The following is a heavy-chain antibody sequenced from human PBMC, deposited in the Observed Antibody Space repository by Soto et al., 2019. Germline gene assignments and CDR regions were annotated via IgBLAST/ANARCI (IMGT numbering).Heavy chain of an antibody. Sequence: PSETLSLTCTVSGGSISSDSYYWGWIRQSPEKGLEWIASISYSGSTYYNPTLKSRLIISVDTSKSQFSLKLSSVTAADTAVYYCARYDDCSGDDYNIYYWGQGSLVTVSS. D-gene: IGHD3-10*01. CDR3: ARYDDCSGDDYNIYY. CDR2: ISYSGST. V-gene: IGHV4-39*01. CDR1: GGSISSDSYY. J-gene: IGHJ4*02.